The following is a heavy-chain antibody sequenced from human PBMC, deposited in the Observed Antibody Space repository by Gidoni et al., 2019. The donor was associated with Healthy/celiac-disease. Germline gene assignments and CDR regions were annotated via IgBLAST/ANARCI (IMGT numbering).Heavy chain of an antibody. CDR2: ISGSGGST. CDR3: AKDPPPYYYDSRGGYY. Sequence: EVQLLESGGGLVQPGGSLRLSCAASGFTFSSYAMSWVRQAPGKWLEWVSAISGSGGSTYYADSVKGRFTISRDNSKNTLYLQMNSLRAEDTAVYYCAKDPPPYYYDSRGGYYWGQGTLVTVSS. J-gene: IGHJ4*02. CDR1: GFTFSSYA. V-gene: IGHV3-23*01. D-gene: IGHD3-22*01.